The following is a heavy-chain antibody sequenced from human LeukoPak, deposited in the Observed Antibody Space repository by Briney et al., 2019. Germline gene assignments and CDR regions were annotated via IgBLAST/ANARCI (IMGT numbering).Heavy chain of an antibody. J-gene: IGHJ4*02. CDR3: ATGGSLAAAGDY. V-gene: IGHV4-61*03. CDR2: IYNSEST. Sequence: KPSENLSLTCTVSGGSVRSGHYYWSWIRQPPPNSLEWIGYIYNSESTNYNPSLKSRVTISVDTSKSHFSLKLSSVTAADTAVYYCATGGSLAAAGDYWGQGTLVTVSS. CDR1: GGSVRSGHYY. D-gene: IGHD6-13*01.